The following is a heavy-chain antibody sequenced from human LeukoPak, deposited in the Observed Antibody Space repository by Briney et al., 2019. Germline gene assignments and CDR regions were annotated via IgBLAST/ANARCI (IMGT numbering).Heavy chain of an antibody. Sequence: GGSLRLSCTASGFTFGDYAMSWVRQAPGKGLEWVGFIRSKAYGGTTEYTASVKGRFTISRDDSKSIAYLQMNSLKTEDTAVYYCTWVTRGYWGQGTLVTVSS. CDR2: IRSKAYGGTT. V-gene: IGHV3-49*04. CDR3: TWVTRGY. CDR1: GFTFGDYA. D-gene: IGHD2-21*02. J-gene: IGHJ4*02.